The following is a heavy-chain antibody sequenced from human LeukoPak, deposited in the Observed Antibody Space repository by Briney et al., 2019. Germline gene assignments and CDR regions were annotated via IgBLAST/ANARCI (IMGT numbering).Heavy chain of an antibody. J-gene: IGHJ4*02. D-gene: IGHD1-26*01. CDR3: ARVGANDYFDY. CDR2: IYYSGST. Sequence: PSETLSLTCTVSGGSISSSSYYWGWIRQPPGKGLEWIGSIYYSGSTYYNPSLKSRVTISVDTSKNQFSLKLSSVTAADTAVYYCARVGANDYFDYWGQGTLVTVSS. CDR1: GGSISSSSYY. V-gene: IGHV4-39*01.